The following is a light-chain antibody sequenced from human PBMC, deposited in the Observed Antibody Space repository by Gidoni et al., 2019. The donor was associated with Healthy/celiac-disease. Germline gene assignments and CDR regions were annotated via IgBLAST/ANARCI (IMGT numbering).Light chain of an antibody. CDR1: QSFSSY. CDR3: QQRSNWLT. V-gene: IGKV3-11*01. J-gene: IGKJ3*01. CDR2: DAS. Sequence: EIVLTQSPATLSLSPGERATLSCRASQSFSSYLAWYQQKPGQAPRLLIYDASNRATGIPARFSGSGSGTDFTLTISSLEPEDFAVYYCQQRSNWLTFGPGTKVDIK.